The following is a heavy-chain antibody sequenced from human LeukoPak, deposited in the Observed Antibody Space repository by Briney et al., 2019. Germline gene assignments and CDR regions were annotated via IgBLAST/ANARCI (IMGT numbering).Heavy chain of an antibody. Sequence: VRTLRRTCAVSGFTVSGDYMSWVRQAPGKGLEWVSVMYSGGATYYADSVKGRFTISRDNSKNTLYLQMNSLRVEDTAVYYCARHDWFDPWGHGTLVTVSS. D-gene: IGHD3-3*01. V-gene: IGHV3-53*01. CDR3: ARHDWFDP. CDR2: MYSGGAT. J-gene: IGHJ5*02. CDR1: GFTVSGDY.